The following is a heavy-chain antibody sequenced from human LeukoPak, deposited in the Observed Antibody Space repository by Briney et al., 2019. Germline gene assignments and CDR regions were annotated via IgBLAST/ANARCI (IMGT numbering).Heavy chain of an antibody. J-gene: IGHJ3*02. CDR3: ARDPGSDAFDI. CDR1: GFTFSSNY. Sequence: GGSLRLSCAASGFTFSSNYMSWVRQAPGKGLEWVSVIYSGGSTYYADSVKGRFTISRDNSKNTLYLQMNSLRAEDTAVYYCARDPGSDAFDIWGQGTMVTVSS. D-gene: IGHD3-10*01. CDR2: IYSGGST. V-gene: IGHV3-53*01.